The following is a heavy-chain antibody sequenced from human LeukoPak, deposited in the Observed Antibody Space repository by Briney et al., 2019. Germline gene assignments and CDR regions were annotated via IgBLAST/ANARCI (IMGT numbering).Heavy chain of an antibody. CDR2: INSGGTTK. D-gene: IGHD3-10*01. CDR3: ARDRPRSDSYYVFDY. Sequence: PGGSLRLSCEAPGYSFSNHEMNWVRQAPGKGLEWLSYINSGGTTKYYADSVKGRFTISRDNAKNSLYLQMNSLTADDTAVYYCARDRPRSDSYYVFDYWGQGNLVIVSS. CDR1: GYSFSNHE. V-gene: IGHV3-48*03. J-gene: IGHJ4*02.